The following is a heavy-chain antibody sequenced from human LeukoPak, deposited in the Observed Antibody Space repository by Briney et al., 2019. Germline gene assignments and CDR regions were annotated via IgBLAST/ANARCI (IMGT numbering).Heavy chain of an antibody. Sequence: SETLSLTCTVSGGSISSYYWSWIRQPPGKGLEWIGYISYSGSTNYNPSLKSRVTISVDTSKNQFSLKLSSVTAADTAVYYCAGPPRGIAAAGIGYWGQGTLVTVSS. CDR1: GGSISSYY. V-gene: IGHV4-59*12. CDR2: ISYSGST. CDR3: AGPPRGIAAAGIGY. D-gene: IGHD6-13*01. J-gene: IGHJ4*02.